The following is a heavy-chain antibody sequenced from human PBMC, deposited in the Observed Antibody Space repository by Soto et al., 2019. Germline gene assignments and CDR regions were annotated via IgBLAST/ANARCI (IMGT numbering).Heavy chain of an antibody. D-gene: IGHD6-6*01. J-gene: IGHJ6*02. CDR2: IIPIFGTA. CDR3: ACPRSSYYYYGMDV. Sequence: QVQLVQSGAEVKKPGSSVKVSCKASGGTFSSYAISWVRQAPGQGLEWMGGIIPIFGTANYAQKFQGRVTITADESTSTVYRALSSLRAEETAVYYWACPRSSYYYYGMDVWGQGATVSVSS. V-gene: IGHV1-69*12. CDR1: GGTFSSYA.